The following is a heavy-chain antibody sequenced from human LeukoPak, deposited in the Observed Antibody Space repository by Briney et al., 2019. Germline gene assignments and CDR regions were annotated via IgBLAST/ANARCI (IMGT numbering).Heavy chain of an antibody. J-gene: IGHJ5*02. CDR3: AIGGGP. Sequence: ASVKVSFKSSGYTFNDYYIYWVQQAPGKGLEWMGLVDPEDGETIYAEKFKGRVTFTADTSADTTYMELSSLRAEDTAVYYCAIGGGPWGQGTLVTVSS. CDR2: VDPEDGET. V-gene: IGHV1-69-2*01. CDR1: GYTFNDYY.